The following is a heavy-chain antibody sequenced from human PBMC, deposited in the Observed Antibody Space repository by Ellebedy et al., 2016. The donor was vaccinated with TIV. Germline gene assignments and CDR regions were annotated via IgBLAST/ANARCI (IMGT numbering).Heavy chain of an antibody. CDR1: GFTFSSYA. V-gene: IGHV3-30-3*01. Sequence: GESLKISXAASGFTFSSYAMHWVRQAPGKGLEWVAVISYDGSNKYYADSVKGRFTISRDNSKNTLYLQMNSLRAEDTAVYYCARDPHCSSTSCYVGWFDPWGQGTLVTVSS. J-gene: IGHJ5*02. CDR2: ISYDGSNK. CDR3: ARDPHCSSTSCYVGWFDP. D-gene: IGHD2-2*01.